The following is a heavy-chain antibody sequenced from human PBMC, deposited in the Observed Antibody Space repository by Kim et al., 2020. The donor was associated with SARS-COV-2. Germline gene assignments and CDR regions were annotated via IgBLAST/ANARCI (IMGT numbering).Heavy chain of an antibody. V-gene: IGHV3-49*02. J-gene: IGHJ4*02. Sequence: ATVKGRFTISRDDSKSIAYLHMNSLRTEDTAVYYCTRAYCGGDCPGYFDYWGQGTLVTVSS. D-gene: IGHD2-21*02. CDR3: TRAYCGGDCPGYFDY.